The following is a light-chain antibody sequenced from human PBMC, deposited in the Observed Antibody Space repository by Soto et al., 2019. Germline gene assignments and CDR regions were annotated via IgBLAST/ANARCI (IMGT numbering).Light chain of an antibody. CDR2: GAS. J-gene: IGKJ1*01. CDR1: QGISSY. CDR3: QQLNNFAQT. Sequence: DIQLTQSPSFLSASVGDRVTITCRASQGISSYLAWYQQRPGKAPKLLMYGASTLQSGVPSRLSGIASGTIFPLTINNLQHADFATEYCQQLNNFAQTFGQGTTG. V-gene: IGKV1-9*01.